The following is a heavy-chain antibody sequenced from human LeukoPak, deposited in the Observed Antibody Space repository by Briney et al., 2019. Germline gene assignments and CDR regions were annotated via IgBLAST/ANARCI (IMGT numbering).Heavy chain of an antibody. CDR2: IKADGTGK. V-gene: IGHV3-7*01. D-gene: IGHD5-12*01. J-gene: IGHJ4*02. CDR1: GFTFSSSW. Sequence: PGGSLRLSRVASGFTFSSSWMTWVRQAPGMGLERVANIKADGTGKYYVDSVRGRFSISRDNAKNSLYLEMNSLRAKDTSVYYCARAGLYSGSGLDYWGQGILVTVSS. CDR3: ARAGLYSGSGLDY.